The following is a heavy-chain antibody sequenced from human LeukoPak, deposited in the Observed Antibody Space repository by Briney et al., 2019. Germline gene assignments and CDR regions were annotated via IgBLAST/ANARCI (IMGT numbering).Heavy chain of an antibody. CDR1: GGSISSSSYY. CDR2: IYYSGST. V-gene: IGHV4-39*01. Sequence: PSETLSLTCTVSGGSISSSSYYWGWIRQPPGKGLEWIGSIYYSGSTYYNPSLKSRVTISVDTSNNQSSLKLSAVTAADTAVYYCASVRRGFGESSKYYAYYYMHVWGNGTTVTIAS. CDR3: ASVRRGFGESSKYYAYYYMHV. D-gene: IGHD3-10*01. J-gene: IGHJ6*03.